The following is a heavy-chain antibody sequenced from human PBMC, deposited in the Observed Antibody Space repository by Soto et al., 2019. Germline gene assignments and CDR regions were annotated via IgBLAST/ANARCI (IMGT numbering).Heavy chain of an antibody. CDR2: IHHSGSA. D-gene: IGHD3-10*01. J-gene: IGHJ5*02. Sequence: PSETLSLTCTVSGVSINSGDYYWSWIRQRPGAGLEWIGYIHHSGSAHYSPSLKSPVTISFDASNNQFSLKLTSVTVADTAIYYCARDPGTAVRGGNWFDPWGQGFLVTVSS. V-gene: IGHV4-31*01. CDR3: ARDPGTAVRGGNWFDP. CDR1: GVSINSGDYY.